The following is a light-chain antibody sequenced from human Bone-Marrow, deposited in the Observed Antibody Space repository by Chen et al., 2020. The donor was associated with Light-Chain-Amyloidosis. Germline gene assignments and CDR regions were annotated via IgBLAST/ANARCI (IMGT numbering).Light chain of an antibody. Sequence: QSALTQPASVSGSPGQSITTPCPGTSSDVGSNNLSSWYQQHPGKAPKLIIYEVSQRPSGVSNRFSGSKSGNTASLTISGLQAEDEADYFCSSYAGRSTYVVGTGTKVSVL. J-gene: IGLJ1*01. V-gene: IGLV2-23*02. CDR1: SSDVGSNNL. CDR2: EVS. CDR3: SSYAGRSTYV.